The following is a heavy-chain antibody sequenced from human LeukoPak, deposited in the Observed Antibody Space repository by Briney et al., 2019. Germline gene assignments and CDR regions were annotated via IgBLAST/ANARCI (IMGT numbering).Heavy chain of an antibody. Sequence: GGSLRLSCVASGFIFSSYSMNWVRQAPGKGLEWVSSISSSSSYIYYGDSVKGRFTISRDNAKNSLYLQMNSLRAEDTAVYYCARGDIVVVPAAPNWFDPWGQGTLVTVSS. J-gene: IGHJ5*02. V-gene: IGHV3-21*06. CDR3: ARGDIVVVPAAPNWFDP. CDR2: ISSSSSYI. CDR1: GFIFSSYS. D-gene: IGHD2-2*01.